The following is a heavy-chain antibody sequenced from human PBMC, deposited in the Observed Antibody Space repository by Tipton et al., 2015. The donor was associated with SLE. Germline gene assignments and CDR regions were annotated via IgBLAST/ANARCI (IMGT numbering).Heavy chain of an antibody. CDR1: GGSISSSSYY. CDR3: ARHPYSGSYLDAFDI. V-gene: IGHV4-39*07. CDR2: IYYSGST. J-gene: IGHJ3*02. Sequence: TLSLTCTVSGGSISSSSYYWGWIRQPPGKGLEWIGSIYYSGSTYYNPSLKSRVTISVDTSKNQFSLKLSSVTAADTAVYYCARHPYSGSYLDAFDIWGQGTMVTVSP. D-gene: IGHD1-26*01.